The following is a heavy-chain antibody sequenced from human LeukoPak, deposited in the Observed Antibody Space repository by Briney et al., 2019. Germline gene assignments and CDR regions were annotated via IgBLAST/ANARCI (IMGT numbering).Heavy chain of an antibody. CDR1: GGSISSYY. CDR2: IYYSGST. J-gene: IGHJ4*02. Sequence: SETLSLTCTVSGGSISSYYWSWIRQPPGKGLEWIGYIYYSGSTNYNPSLKSRVTISVDTSKNQFSLKLSSVTAADTAVYYCARGWGSSGWYQDNYWGQGTLVTVSS. D-gene: IGHD6-19*01. V-gene: IGHV4-59*01. CDR3: ARGWGSSGWYQDNY.